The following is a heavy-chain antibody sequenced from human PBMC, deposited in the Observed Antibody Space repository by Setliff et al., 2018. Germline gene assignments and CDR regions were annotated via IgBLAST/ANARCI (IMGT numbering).Heavy chain of an antibody. CDR3: AREQWLDPPGYYYMDV. V-gene: IGHV4-4*07. CDR1: GGSISSYY. J-gene: IGHJ6*03. CDR2: IYIGGSA. D-gene: IGHD6-19*01. Sequence: SETLSLTCTVSGGSISSYYWSWTRQPAGKGLEWIGHIYIGGSANYNPSLKSRVTMSIDTSKNQFSLKLNSVTAADMAVYYCAREQWLDPPGYYYMDVWAQGTTVTVSS.